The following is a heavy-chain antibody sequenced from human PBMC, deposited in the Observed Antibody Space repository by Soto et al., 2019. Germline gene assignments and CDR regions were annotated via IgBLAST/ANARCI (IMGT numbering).Heavy chain of an antibody. Sequence: QVQLVQSGAEVKKPGSSVKVSCKDSGGTFSTYSMFWVRQAPGQGLEWMGRISPMLGVRNYAQRFQDRVTITAEQSTATVHMELSSLRSEDTALYYCTIGSWSGEVFDIWGQGTMVTVSS. V-gene: IGHV1-69*02. CDR2: ISPMLGVR. J-gene: IGHJ3*02. CDR3: TIGSWSGEVFDI. D-gene: IGHD2-21*01. CDR1: GGTFSTYS.